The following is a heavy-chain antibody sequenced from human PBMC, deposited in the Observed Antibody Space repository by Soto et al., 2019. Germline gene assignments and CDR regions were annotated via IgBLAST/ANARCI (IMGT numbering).Heavy chain of an antibody. CDR2: IYYSGST. V-gene: IGHV4-31*03. J-gene: IGHJ4*02. Sequence: QLQLQESGPGLVKPSQTLSLTCTVSGGSISSGGDYWSWIRQHPGKGLEWIGYIYYSGSTYYNPSLKSRVTISVDTSKNQFSLKLSAVTAAGTAVYYCARVWSIAARQGPLTFDYWGQGTLVTVSS. D-gene: IGHD6-6*01. CDR1: GGSISSGGDY. CDR3: ARVWSIAARQGPLTFDY.